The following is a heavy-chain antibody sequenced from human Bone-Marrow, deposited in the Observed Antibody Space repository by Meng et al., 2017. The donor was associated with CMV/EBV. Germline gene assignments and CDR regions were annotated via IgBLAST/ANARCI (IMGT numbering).Heavy chain of an antibody. CDR2: SYYSGST. D-gene: IGHD5-18*01. J-gene: IGHJ5*02. CDR1: GGSISSYY. CDR3: ARVPKGYSYGYAFDP. V-gene: IGHV4-59*01. Sequence: SETLSLTCTVSGGSISSYYWSWIRQPPGKGLEWIGYSYYSGSTNYNPSLKSRVTISVDTSKNQSSLKLSSVTAADTAVYYCARVPKGYSYGYAFDPWAQGTLATVPS.